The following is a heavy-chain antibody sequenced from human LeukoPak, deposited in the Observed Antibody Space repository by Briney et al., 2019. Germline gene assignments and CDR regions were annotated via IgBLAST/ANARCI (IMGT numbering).Heavy chain of an antibody. CDR1: GGSFSGYY. D-gene: IGHD6-19*01. CDR2: INHSGST. Sequence: SETLSLTCAVYGGSFSGYYWSWIRQPPGKGLEWVGEINHSGSTNYNPSLKSRVTISVDTSKNQFSLKLSSVTAADTAVYYCARDKRRKVASKGDYFDYWGQGTLVTVSS. J-gene: IGHJ4*02. V-gene: IGHV4-34*01. CDR3: ARDKRRKVASKGDYFDY.